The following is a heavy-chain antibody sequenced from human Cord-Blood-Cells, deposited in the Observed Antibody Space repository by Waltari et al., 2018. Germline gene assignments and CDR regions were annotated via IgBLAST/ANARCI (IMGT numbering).Heavy chain of an antibody. D-gene: IGHD3-22*01. Sequence: QLQLQESGPGLVKPSETLSLTCPVSGGSISTSSYYWGWIRHPPGKGLEWIGSIYYGGSTYYNPSLKSRVTISVDTSKNQFSLKLSSVTAADTAVYYCARAPPYYDSSGYHFDYWGQGTLVTVSS. CDR2: IYYGGST. CDR3: ARAPPYYDSSGYHFDY. V-gene: IGHV4-39*07. J-gene: IGHJ4*02. CDR1: GGSISTSSYY.